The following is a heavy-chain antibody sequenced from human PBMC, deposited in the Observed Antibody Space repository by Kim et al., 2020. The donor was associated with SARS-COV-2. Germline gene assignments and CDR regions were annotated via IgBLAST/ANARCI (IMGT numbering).Heavy chain of an antibody. Sequence: DPVRGRFTISRDNAKNTLYMQMNSLRAEDTAIYYCATWIKHQLVTGSFDPCGLGTLVTVSS. CDR3: ATWIKHQLVTGSFDP. D-gene: IGHD6-13*01. V-gene: IGHV3-23*01. J-gene: IGHJ5*02.